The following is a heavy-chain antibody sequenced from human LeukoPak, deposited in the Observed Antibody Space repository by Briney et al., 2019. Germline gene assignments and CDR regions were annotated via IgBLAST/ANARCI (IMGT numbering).Heavy chain of an antibody. D-gene: IGHD6-19*01. J-gene: IGHJ2*01. CDR3: ARTLRSGNWFFDL. CDR1: GFTFSDYY. CDR2: ISVSGDST. V-gene: IGHV3-23*01. Sequence: GGSLRLSCAASGFTFSDYYMSWIRQAPGKGLEWVSLISVSGDSTYYADSVKGRFTSSRDNLKNTLFLQLNSLRVEDTAIYYCARTLRSGNWFFDLWGRGTLVTVSS.